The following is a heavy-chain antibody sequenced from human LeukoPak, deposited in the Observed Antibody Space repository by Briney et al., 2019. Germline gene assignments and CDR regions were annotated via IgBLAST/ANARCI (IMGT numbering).Heavy chain of an antibody. J-gene: IGHJ4*02. CDR3: AREPDYGSGTYWGY. Sequence: ASVKVSCKASGYTFTGYYMHWVRQAPGQGLEWMGWINPNSGGTNYAQKFQGRVTMTRDTSISTAYMELSRLRSDDTAVYYCAREPDYGSGTYWGYWGQGTLVTVSS. V-gene: IGHV1-2*02. D-gene: IGHD3-10*01. CDR2: INPNSGGT. CDR1: GYTFTGYY.